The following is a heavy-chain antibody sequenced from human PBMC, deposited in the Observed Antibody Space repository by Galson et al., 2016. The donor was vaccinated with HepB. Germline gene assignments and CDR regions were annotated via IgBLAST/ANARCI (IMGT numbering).Heavy chain of an antibody. J-gene: IGHJ4*02. CDR1: GFSFSTYV. CDR3: AKWGGSSITIFGVNYFDF. D-gene: IGHD3-3*01. Sequence: SLRLSCAAYGFSFSTYVMYWVRQAPGKGLEWVAVISNDGIYRYYSDSARGRFTISRDNSQVTLFLQMDSLRVEDTAMYYCAKWGGSSITIFGVNYFDFWGQGTQVTVSS. CDR2: ISNDGIYR. V-gene: IGHV3-30*18.